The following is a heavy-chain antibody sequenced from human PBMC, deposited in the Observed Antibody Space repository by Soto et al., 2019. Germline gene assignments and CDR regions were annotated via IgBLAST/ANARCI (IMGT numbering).Heavy chain of an antibody. J-gene: IGHJ4*02. D-gene: IGHD2-2*01. Sequence: GSLRLSCAAPRFTCSRYSMSWVRQAPSQWLECFSGISGIGDRTYYSDSVKARFTISRDNAKNTLYLQMRSLRVEDTALYYCATDYEAVPSNLYGGHFHFWGQGTPVPVSS. CDR3: ATDYEAVPSNLYGGHFHF. CDR1: RFTCSRYS. V-gene: IGHV3-23*01. CDR2: ISGIGDRT.